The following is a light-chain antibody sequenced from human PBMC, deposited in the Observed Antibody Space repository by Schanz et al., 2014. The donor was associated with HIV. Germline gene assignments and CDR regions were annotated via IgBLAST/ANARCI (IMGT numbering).Light chain of an antibody. Sequence: AIQLTQSPSSLSASVGDRVTITCRASQGISSALAWYQQEPGKAPKLLIYDASSLESGVPSRFSGSGSGTDFTLSISSLQPEDFATYYCQQSNTFPYTFGQGTKLEIK. J-gene: IGKJ2*01. V-gene: IGKV1-13*02. CDR3: QQSNTFPYT. CDR2: DAS. CDR1: QGISSA.